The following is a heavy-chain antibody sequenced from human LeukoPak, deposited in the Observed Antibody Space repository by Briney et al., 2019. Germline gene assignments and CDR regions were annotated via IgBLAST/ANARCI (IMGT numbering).Heavy chain of an antibody. CDR1: GGSISSSSYY. J-gene: IGHJ2*01. D-gene: IGHD6-19*01. CDR3: ARDRTSSGWYPDYWYFDL. Sequence: SETLSLTCTVSGGSISSSSYYWGWIRQPPGKGLEWIGYIYYSGSTNYNPSLKSRVTISVDTSKNQVSLKLSSVTAADTAVYYCARDRTSSGWYPDYWYFDLWGRGTLVTVSS. V-gene: IGHV4-61*01. CDR2: IYYSGST.